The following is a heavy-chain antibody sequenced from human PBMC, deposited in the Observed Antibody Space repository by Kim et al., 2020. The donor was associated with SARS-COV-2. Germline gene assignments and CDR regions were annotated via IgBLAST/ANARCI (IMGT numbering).Heavy chain of an antibody. CDR3: ARDRYSYSSGTNRFDP. Sequence: SETLSLTCTVSGGSVSSGSYYWSWIRQPPGKGLEWIGYIYYSGSTNYNPSLKSRVTISVDTSKNQFSLKLSSVTAADTAVYYCARDRYSYSSGTNRFDP. J-gene: IGHJ5*02. CDR2: IYYSGST. V-gene: IGHV4-61*01. D-gene: IGHD3-22*01. CDR1: GGSVSSGSYY.